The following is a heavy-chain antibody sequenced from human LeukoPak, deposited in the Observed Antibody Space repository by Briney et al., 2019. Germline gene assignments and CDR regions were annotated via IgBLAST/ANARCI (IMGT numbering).Heavy chain of an antibody. CDR1: GGSISSYY. J-gene: IGHJ4*02. Sequence: SETLSPTCTVSGGSISSYYWSWIRQPAGKGLEWIGRIYTSGSTNYNPSLKSRVTMSVDTSKNQFSLKLSSVTAADTAVYYCAYSSDWYQGVDYWGQGTLVTVSS. D-gene: IGHD6-19*01. CDR3: AYSSDWYQGVDY. CDR2: IYTSGST. V-gene: IGHV4-4*07.